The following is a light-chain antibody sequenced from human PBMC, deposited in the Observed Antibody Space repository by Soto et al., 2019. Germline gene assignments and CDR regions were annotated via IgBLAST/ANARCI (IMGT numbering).Light chain of an antibody. Sequence: QSALTQPASVSGSLGQSITISCTGTSSDVGGFNYVSWYQQHPGKAPKLMIYEVSNRPSGVSNRFSGSKSGNTASLTISGLQAEDEADYYCGSYTTSTAPGLFGTGTKVTVL. J-gene: IGLJ1*01. CDR2: EVS. V-gene: IGLV2-14*01. CDR1: SSDVGGFNY. CDR3: GSYTTSTAPGL.